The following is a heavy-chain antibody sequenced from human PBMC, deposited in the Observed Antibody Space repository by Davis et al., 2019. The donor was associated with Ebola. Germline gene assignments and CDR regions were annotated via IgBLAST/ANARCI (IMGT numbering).Heavy chain of an antibody. CDR3: AKSGLSFGVVKYHYGMDV. D-gene: IGHD3-3*01. J-gene: IGHJ6*04. V-gene: IGHV3-53*01. CDR2: IYSGGST. CDR1: GFTFSSYW. Sequence: GGSLRLSCAASGFTFSSYWMTWARQAPGKGLEWVSVIYSGGSTYYVDSLKGRFTISRDNSKKTLYLQMNSLRAEDTAVYYCAKSGLSFGVVKYHYGMDVWGKGTTVTVSS.